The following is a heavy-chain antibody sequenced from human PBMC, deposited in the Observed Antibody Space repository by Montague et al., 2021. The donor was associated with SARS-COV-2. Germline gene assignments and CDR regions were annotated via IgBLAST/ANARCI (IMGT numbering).Heavy chain of an antibody. J-gene: IGHJ4*02. D-gene: IGHD6-19*01. CDR3: AIYSSGWYGWGFDY. CDR2: ISSSGSTI. Sequence: SLRLSCAASGFTFSSYEMNWVRQAPGKGLEWVSYISSSGSTIYYXXSVKGRFTISRDNAKNSLYLQMNSLRAEDTAVYYCAIYSSGWYGWGFDYWGQGTLVTVSS. CDR1: GFTFSSYE. V-gene: IGHV3-48*03.